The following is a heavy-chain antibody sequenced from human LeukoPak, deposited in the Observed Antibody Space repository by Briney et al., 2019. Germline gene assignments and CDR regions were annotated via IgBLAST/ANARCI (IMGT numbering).Heavy chain of an antibody. J-gene: IGHJ4*02. CDR3: ARDSGSGGSCYDY. CDR2: ISSSGSTI. D-gene: IGHD2-15*01. V-gene: IGHV3-11*04. CDR1: GFTFSDYC. Sequence: GGSLRLSCAASGFTFSDYCMSWIRQAPGKGLEWVSYISSSGSTIYYADSVKGRFTISRDNAKNSLYLQMSSLRAEDTAVYYCARDSGSGGSCYDYWGQGTLVTVSS.